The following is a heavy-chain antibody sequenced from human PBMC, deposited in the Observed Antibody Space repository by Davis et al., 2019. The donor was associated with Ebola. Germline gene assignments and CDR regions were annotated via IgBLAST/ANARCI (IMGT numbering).Heavy chain of an antibody. D-gene: IGHD3/OR15-3a*01. CDR1: GESFSGSY. V-gene: IGHV4-34*01. Sequence: SETLSLTCAVYGESFSGSYWSWIRQPPGKGLEWIGEIDNRGSTNYNPSLKSRVTISVETSKNQFSLKLSSVTAADTAVYYCARRGTIDYWGQGTLVTVSS. J-gene: IGHJ4*02. CDR3: ARRGTIDY. CDR2: IDNRGST.